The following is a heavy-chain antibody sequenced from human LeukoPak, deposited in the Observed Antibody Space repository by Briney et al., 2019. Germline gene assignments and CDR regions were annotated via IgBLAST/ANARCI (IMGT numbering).Heavy chain of an antibody. Sequence: SETLSLTCTVSGGSISDYFWSWIRQPPGKGLEWIGYIYHSGSTYYNPSLKSRVTISVDRSKNQFSLKLSSVTAADTAVYYCAGGPLCSGGSCYSYYFDYWGQGTLVTVSS. D-gene: IGHD2-15*01. J-gene: IGHJ4*02. CDR3: AGGPLCSGGSCYSYYFDY. CDR2: IYHSGST. V-gene: IGHV4-30-2*01. CDR1: GGSISDYF.